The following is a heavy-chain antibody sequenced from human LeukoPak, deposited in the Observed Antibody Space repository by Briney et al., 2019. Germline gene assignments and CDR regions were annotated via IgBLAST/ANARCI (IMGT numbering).Heavy chain of an antibody. CDR2: IRNDGSNK. CDR1: GFTFSSYG. J-gene: IGHJ6*03. V-gene: IGHV3-30*02. Sequence: GGSLRLSCAASGFTFSSYGMHWVRQAPGKGLEWVAFIRNDGSNKYYADSVKGRFTISRDNSKNTLYLQMNSLRAEDTAVYYCAKDGPSIAARPGYYYYYMDVWGKGTTVTVSS. D-gene: IGHD6-6*01. CDR3: AKDGPSIAARPGYYYYYMDV.